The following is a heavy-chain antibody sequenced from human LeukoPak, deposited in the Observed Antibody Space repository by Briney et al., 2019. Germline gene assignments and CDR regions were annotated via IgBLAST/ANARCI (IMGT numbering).Heavy chain of an antibody. CDR2: IYYSGST. V-gene: IGHV4-30-4*01. Sequence: SQTLSLTCTVSGGSISSGDYYWSWIRQPPGKGLEWIGYIYYSGSTYYNPSLKSRVTISVDTSKNQFSLKLSSVTAADTAVYYCATHPGPQIVGAPFDYWGQGTLVTVSS. CDR3: ATHPGPQIVGAPFDY. J-gene: IGHJ4*02. CDR1: GGSISSGDYY. D-gene: IGHD1-26*01.